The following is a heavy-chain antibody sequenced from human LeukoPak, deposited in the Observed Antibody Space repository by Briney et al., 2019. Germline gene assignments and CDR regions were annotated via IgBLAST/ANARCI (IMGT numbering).Heavy chain of an antibody. J-gene: IGHJ4*02. CDR1: GGSLSSYY. D-gene: IGHD6-19*01. CDR3: ARGSSSGPGIVFDY. CDR2: IYYSGST. V-gene: IGHV4-59*01. Sequence: SETLSLTCTGSGGSLSSYYWGWIPQPPGKGLEWIAYIYYSGSTNYNPSLKSRVTISLDTSKNLFSLKLSSVTAADTAVDYGARGSSSGPGIVFDYWGQGTLVTVSS.